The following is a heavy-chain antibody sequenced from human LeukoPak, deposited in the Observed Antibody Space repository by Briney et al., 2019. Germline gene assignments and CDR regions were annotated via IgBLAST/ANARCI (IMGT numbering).Heavy chain of an antibody. J-gene: IGHJ4*02. Sequence: PGGSLRLSCAASGFTFSGYDMHWVRQAPGKGLEWVALTRSDGSDKYYADSVKGRFTISRDNSKNTVFLQMNSLRAEDTAVYYCAKDIAAAGGPCAYWGRGTLVTVSS. CDR2: TRSDGSDK. CDR3: AKDIAAAGGPCAY. CDR1: GFTFSGYD. V-gene: IGHV3-30*02. D-gene: IGHD6-13*01.